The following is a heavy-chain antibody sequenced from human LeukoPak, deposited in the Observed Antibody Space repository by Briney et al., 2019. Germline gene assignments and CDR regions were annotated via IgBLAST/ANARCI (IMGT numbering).Heavy chain of an antibody. CDR1: GGSISSYY. J-gene: IGHJ5*01. CDR3: ARGKLQHWFDS. CDR2: IYYSGST. D-gene: IGHD4-11*01. V-gene: IGHV4-59*01. Sequence: SETLSLTCTVSGGSISSYYWSWIRQPPGKRLEYLGYIYYSGSTNYNPSLKSRVTISVDRSKNQFSLKLSSVTAADTAVYYCARGKLQHWFDSWGQGTLVTVSS.